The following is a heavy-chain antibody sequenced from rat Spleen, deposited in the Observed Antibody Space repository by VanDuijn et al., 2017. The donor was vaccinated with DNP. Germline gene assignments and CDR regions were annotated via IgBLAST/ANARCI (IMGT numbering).Heavy chain of an antibody. Sequence: EVQLVESGGDLVQPGRSLKLSCVASGFTFNNYWMTWIRQVPGKGLEWVASITSSGGSTYYPDSVKGRFTISRDNAKNTLYLQMNSLRSEDTATYYCERVGVYYGLLDAMDAWGQGTSVTVSS. J-gene: IGHJ4*01. CDR2: ITSSGGST. V-gene: IGHV5-31*01. CDR1: GFTFNNYW. D-gene: IGHD1-6*01. CDR3: ERVGVYYGLLDAMDA.